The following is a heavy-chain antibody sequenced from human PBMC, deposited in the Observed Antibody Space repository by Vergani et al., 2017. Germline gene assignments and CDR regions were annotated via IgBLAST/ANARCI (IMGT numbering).Heavy chain of an antibody. Sequence: EVQLVESGGGLVQPGRSLRLSCAAFGLTFDDYAMNWVRQAPGKGLEWVSGISWNSGSIGYADSVKGRFTISRDNAKNSLYLQMNSLSAVDTALYYCAKDHYDFWSGYPNLSPFDLWGRGTLVTVSS. CDR3: AKDHYDFWSGYPNLSPFDL. J-gene: IGHJ2*01. D-gene: IGHD3-3*01. CDR1: GLTFDDYA. V-gene: IGHV3-9*01. CDR2: ISWNSGSI.